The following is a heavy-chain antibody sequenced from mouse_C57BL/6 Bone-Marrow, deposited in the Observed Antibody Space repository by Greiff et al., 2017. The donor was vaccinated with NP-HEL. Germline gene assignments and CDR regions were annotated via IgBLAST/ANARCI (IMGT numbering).Heavy chain of an antibody. J-gene: IGHJ4*01. D-gene: IGHD2-4*01. Sequence: VMLVESGPGLVAPSQSLSITCTVSGFSLTSYAISWVRQPPGKGLEWLGVIWTGGGTNYNSALKSRLSISKDNSKSQVFLKMNSLQTDDTARYYCARIYYDYLYYAMDYWGQGTSVTVSS. CDR2: IWTGGGT. V-gene: IGHV2-9-1*01. CDR3: ARIYYDYLYYAMDY. CDR1: GFSLTSYA.